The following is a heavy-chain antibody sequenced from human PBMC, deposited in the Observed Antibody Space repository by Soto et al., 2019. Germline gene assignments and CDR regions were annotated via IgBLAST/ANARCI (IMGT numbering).Heavy chain of an antibody. CDR1: GYTFTSYA. CDR3: AGKSATYSSSGYVDEVEDGYYWFDH. CDR2: INASNGNT. D-gene: IGHD6-13*01. Sequence: QVQLVQSGAEVKKPGASVKVSCKASGYTFTSYAMHWVRQAPGQRLEWMGWINASNGNTKYSQKFQGRVTITRDTYASTAGMEMSSPGAEDTAVYSWAGKSATYSSSGYVDEVEDGYYWFDHWGQGTLVTVSS. J-gene: IGHJ5*02. V-gene: IGHV1-3*01.